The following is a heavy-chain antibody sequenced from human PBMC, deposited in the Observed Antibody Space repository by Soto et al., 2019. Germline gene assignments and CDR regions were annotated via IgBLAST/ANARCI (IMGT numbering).Heavy chain of an antibody. J-gene: IGHJ6*02. CDR1: GYNFTNYG. CDR3: AREAQQLALETYYYSYGMDV. V-gene: IGHV1-18*01. Sequence: QVQLVQSGGELKKPGASVKVSCKASGYNFTNYGISWVRQAPGQGLEWMGWTSADNSNTRYAQKLQGRVTLTTDTSTHTAYLELRSLRSDDPAVFYCAREAQQLALETYYYSYGMDVWGQGTTVTVSS. D-gene: IGHD6-13*01. CDR2: TSADNSNT.